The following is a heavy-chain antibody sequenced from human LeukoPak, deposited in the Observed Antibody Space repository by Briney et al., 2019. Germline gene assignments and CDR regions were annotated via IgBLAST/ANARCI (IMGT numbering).Heavy chain of an antibody. V-gene: IGHV3-33*06. Sequence: PGRSLRLPCAASGFTFRTYGIHWVRQAPGKGLEWVAVIWSDENNKQYADSVKGRFTIARDNSKNTVFLQMNSLRDEDTAVYYCAKDGHTSGYYYFDYWGQGTLVTVSS. CDR1: GFTFRTYG. CDR3: AKDGHTSGYYYFDY. CDR2: IWSDENNK. J-gene: IGHJ4*02. D-gene: IGHD3-9*01.